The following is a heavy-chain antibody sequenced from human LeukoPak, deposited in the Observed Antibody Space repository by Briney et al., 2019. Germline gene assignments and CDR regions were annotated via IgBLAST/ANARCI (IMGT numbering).Heavy chain of an antibody. CDR1: GGSISSSSYY. Sequence: PSETLSLTCTVSGGSISSSSYYWGWIRQPPGKGLEWIGSIYYSGSTYYNPSLKSRVTISVDTSKNQFSLKLSSVTAADTAVYYCARVSISSRWAVVDYWGQGTLVTVSS. J-gene: IGHJ4*02. D-gene: IGHD6-19*01. CDR3: ARVSISSRWAVVDY. V-gene: IGHV4-39*07. CDR2: IYYSGST.